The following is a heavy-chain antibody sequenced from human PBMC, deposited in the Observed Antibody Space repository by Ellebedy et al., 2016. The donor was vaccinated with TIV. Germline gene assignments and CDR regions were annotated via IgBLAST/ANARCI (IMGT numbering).Heavy chain of an antibody. V-gene: IGHV3-23*01. CDR1: GFTFSTYA. D-gene: IGHD3-16*01. CDR3: AKDQIGGDGRWVFDI. Sequence: GESLKISCVGSGFTFSTYAMAWVRQTPGKGLEWVSGTYGGGGTKYYADSVKGRFTISRDNSKNTLYLQMKSLRAEDTAIYYCAKDQIGGDGRWVFDIWGQGTMVTVSS. CDR2: TYGGGGTK. J-gene: IGHJ3*02.